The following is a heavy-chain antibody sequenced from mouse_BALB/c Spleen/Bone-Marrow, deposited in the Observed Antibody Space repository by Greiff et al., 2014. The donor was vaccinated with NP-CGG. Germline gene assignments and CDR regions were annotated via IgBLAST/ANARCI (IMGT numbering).Heavy chain of an antibody. CDR1: GYAFTNYL. CDR2: INPGSGGA. V-gene: IGHV1-54*01. Sequence: QVQLQQSGAELVRPGTAVNVSCKASGYAFTNYLIEWVKQRPGQGLEWIGVINPGSGGANYNEKFKGKATLTADKSSSTAYMQLSSLTSDDSAVYFCARFGRYYFDYWSQGTTLTVSS. CDR3: ARFGRYYFDY. J-gene: IGHJ2*01.